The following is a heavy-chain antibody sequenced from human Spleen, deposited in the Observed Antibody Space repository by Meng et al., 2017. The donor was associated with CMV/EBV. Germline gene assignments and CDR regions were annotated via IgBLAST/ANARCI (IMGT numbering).Heavy chain of an antibody. CDR2: INPNSGGT. CDR3: ASLGIRDGMDV. V-gene: IGHV1-2*02. Sequence: ASVKVSCKASGYTFTDYYIHWVRQAPGQGLEWMGWINPNSGGTDYAQKFQGRVTMTRNTSISTAYMELSSLRSEDTAVYYCASLGIRDGMDVWGQGTTVTVSS. J-gene: IGHJ6*02. CDR1: GYTFTDYY. D-gene: IGHD1-26*01.